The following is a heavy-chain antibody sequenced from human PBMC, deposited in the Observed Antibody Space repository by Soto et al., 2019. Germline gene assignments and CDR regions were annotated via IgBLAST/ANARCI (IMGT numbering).Heavy chain of an antibody. Sequence: GESLKISCEGSGYNFDIHWIAWVRQMPGKGLEWMGVIYPSDSDTRYSPSFQGQVTISVDKSISTAYLQWSSLKVSDTAMYYCARLTTFSFDSSGYGMDVWGQGTTVTVSP. J-gene: IGHJ6*01. CDR2: IYPSDSDT. CDR1: GYNFDIHW. CDR3: ARLTTFSFDSSGYGMDV. D-gene: IGHD2-15*01. V-gene: IGHV5-51*01.